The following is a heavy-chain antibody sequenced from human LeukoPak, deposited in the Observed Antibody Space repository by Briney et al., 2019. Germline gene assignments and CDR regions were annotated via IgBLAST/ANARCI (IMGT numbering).Heavy chain of an antibody. CDR2: INPNSGGT. CDR3: ARGGNYDFWSGYYTPTWFDP. D-gene: IGHD3-3*01. CDR1: GYTFTGYY. J-gene: IGHJ5*02. Sequence: ASVKVSCKASGYTFTGYYMHWVRQAPGQGLEWMGWINPNSGGTNYAQKFQGRVTMTRDTSISTAYMELSRLRSDDTAVYYCARGGNYDFWSGYYTPTWFDPWGQGTLVTVSS. V-gene: IGHV1-2*02.